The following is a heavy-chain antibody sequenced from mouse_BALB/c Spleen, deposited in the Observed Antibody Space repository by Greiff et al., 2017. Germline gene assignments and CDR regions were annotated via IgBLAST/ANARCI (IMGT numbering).Heavy chain of an antibody. CDR2: INPGSGGT. CDR3: ARRYYYGSSYAMDY. V-gene: IGHV1-54*01. D-gene: IGHD1-1*01. Sequence: QVQLQQSGAELVRPGTSVKVSCKASGYAFTNYLIEWVKQRPGQGLEWIGVINPGSGGTNYNEKFKGKATLTADKSSSTAYMQLSSLTSDDSAVYFCARRYYYGSSYAMDYWGQGTSVTVSS. J-gene: IGHJ4*01. CDR1: GYAFTNYL.